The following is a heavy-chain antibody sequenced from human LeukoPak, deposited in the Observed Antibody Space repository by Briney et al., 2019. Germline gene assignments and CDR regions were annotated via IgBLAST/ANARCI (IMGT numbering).Heavy chain of an antibody. CDR2: ISPNSNYV. J-gene: IGHJ4*02. Sequence: GGSLRLSCAASGLTFNTYSMNWVRQAPGKGLEWVSSISPNSNYVYYADSMKGRFTISRDNAKNSLYLQMNSLRAEDTAVYYCTTRYCTSTNCYAFDYWGQGTLVTVSS. V-gene: IGHV3-21*01. D-gene: IGHD2-2*01. CDR3: TTRYCTSTNCYAFDY. CDR1: GLTFNTYS.